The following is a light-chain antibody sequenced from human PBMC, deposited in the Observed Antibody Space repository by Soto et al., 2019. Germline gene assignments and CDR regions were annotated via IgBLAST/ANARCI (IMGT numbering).Light chain of an antibody. J-gene: IGLJ2*01. CDR2: DVT. CDR1: SSDIGGYDY. V-gene: IGLV2-14*01. CDR3: ISYTSTSTLVV. Sequence: QSALTQPASVSGSPGQSITISCTGTSSDIGGYDYVSWYQQYPGKVPKLMIYDVTNRASGVPSRFSASKSGDTASLTISGLQAEDEADYYCISYTSTSTLVVFGGGTKLTVL.